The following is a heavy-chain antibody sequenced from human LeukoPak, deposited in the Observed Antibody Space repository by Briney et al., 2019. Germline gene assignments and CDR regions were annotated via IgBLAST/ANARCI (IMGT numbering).Heavy chain of an antibody. CDR2: IYHSGST. D-gene: IGHD3-22*01. V-gene: IGHV4-38-2*01. Sequence: SETLSLTCAVSGYPISSGYYWGWIRQPPGKGLEWIGSIYHSGSTYYNPSLKGRVTISVDTSKNQFSLKLSSVTAADTAVYYCARTAEYYYDSSGYFDYWGQGTLVTVSS. CDR1: GYPISSGYY. J-gene: IGHJ4*02. CDR3: ARTAEYYYDSSGYFDY.